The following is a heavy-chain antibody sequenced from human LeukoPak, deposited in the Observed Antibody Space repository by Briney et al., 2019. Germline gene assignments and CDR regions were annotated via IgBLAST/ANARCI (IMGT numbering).Heavy chain of an antibody. CDR3: ARDLSNFGELYFDY. Sequence: GGSLRLSCSASGFTFSDYYMSWIRQAPGKGLEWVSYVSSSGSTKNYADSVKGRFTISRDNAKNSLYLQMNSLRAEDTAVYYCARDLSNFGELYFDYWGQGTLVTVSS. D-gene: IGHD3-10*01. J-gene: IGHJ4*02. CDR2: VSSSGSTK. V-gene: IGHV3-11*04. CDR1: GFTFSDYY.